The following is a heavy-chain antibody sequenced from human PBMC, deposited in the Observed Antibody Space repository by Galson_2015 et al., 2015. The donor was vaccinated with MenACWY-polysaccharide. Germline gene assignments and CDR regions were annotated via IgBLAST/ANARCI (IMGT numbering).Heavy chain of an antibody. J-gene: IGHJ5*01. CDR2: TTASSGNA. CDR3: ATGAGVVGDS. V-gene: IGHV1-8*01. D-gene: IGHD2-15*01. Sequence: SVTVSCKAPGYTFTSRDINWVRQAAGQGLERMGWTTASSGNAVYAQKFQDRVTLTRDTSTSTVYMELSSLRSEDTGVYYCATGAGVVGDS. CDR1: GYTFTSRD.